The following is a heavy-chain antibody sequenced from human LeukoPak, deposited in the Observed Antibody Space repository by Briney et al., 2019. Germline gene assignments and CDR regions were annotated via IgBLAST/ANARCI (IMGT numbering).Heavy chain of an antibody. CDR3: SKDLGKVISASGTSGFDS. Sequence: GGSLRLSCAPSGFNFGDYHMHWVRQIPGKSLEWVSLINWDGGSTFYADSVKGRFTISRDTRKNFLYLQMISLRTEDTALYYCSKDLGKVISASGTSGFDSWGRGTLVTVSS. CDR2: INWDGGST. V-gene: IGHV3-43*01. CDR1: GFNFGDYH. J-gene: IGHJ4*01. D-gene: IGHD6-13*01.